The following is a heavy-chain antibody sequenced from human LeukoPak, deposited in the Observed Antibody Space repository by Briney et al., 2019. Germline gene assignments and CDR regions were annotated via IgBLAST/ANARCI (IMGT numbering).Heavy chain of an antibody. Sequence: GASVKVSCKASGYAFTGYYMHWVRQAPGQGLEWMGWINPNSGGTNYAQKFQGRVTMTRDTSISTAYMELSRLRSDDTAVYYCARDVFEVSGCFDYWGQGTLVTVSS. CDR1: GYAFTGYY. CDR3: ARDVFEVSGCFDY. D-gene: IGHD5/OR15-5a*01. J-gene: IGHJ4*02. CDR2: INPNSGGT. V-gene: IGHV1-2*02.